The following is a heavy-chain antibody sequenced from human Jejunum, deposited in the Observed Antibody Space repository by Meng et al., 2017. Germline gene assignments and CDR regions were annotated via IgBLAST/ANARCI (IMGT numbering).Heavy chain of an antibody. J-gene: IGHJ3*02. CDR3: ASFEGKGHNLRSLNAIDI. D-gene: IGHD4-17*01. V-gene: IGHV3-30*01. CDR1: GFVFSENA. CDR2: IYFDGRRA. Sequence: GGSLRPSCAASGFVFSENAIHWVRQAPGKGLDWVAVIYFDGRRAYYGDSVKGRFTISRDNSKNTVSLQMTNLRPEDTALYYCASFEGKGHNLRSLNAIDIWGQGTMVTVSS.